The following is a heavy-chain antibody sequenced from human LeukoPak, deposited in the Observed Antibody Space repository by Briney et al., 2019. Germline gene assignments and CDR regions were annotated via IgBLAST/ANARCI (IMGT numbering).Heavy chain of an antibody. CDR3: ARRTAYSNFDS. D-gene: IGHD4-11*01. J-gene: IGHJ4*02. Sequence: GESLQISCKASGYRFTSYWIGWVRQMPGKGLEWMASIYPGDSDTTYSPSFQGEVTISADKSINTAYLQWGSLKASDTAMYYCARRTAYSNFDSWGQGTLVTVSS. CDR2: IYPGDSDT. V-gene: IGHV5-51*01. CDR1: GYRFTSYW.